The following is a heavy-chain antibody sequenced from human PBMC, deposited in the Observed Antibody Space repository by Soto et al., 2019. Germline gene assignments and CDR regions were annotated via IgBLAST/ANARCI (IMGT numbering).Heavy chain of an antibody. V-gene: IGHV3-30*18. CDR2: ISYDGSNK. D-gene: IGHD5-18*01. CDR3: AKYLARGYSYGPVDY. CDR1: GFTFSSYG. J-gene: IGHJ4*02. Sequence: QVQLVESGGGVVQPGRSLRLSCAASGFTFSSYGMHWVRQAPGKGLEWVAVISYDGSNKYYADSVKGRFTISRDNSKNTLYLQMNSLIAEDTAVYYCAKYLARGYSYGPVDYWGQGTLVTVSS.